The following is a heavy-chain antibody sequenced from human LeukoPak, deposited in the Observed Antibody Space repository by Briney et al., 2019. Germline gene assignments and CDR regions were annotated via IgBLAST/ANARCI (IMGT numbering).Heavy chain of an antibody. V-gene: IGHV1-18*01. CDR3: ARAGYCSGVACYAEGIDY. CDR1: GYTFTGNG. J-gene: IGHJ4*02. CDR2: INAYNGNT. Sequence: ASVKVSCKASGYTFTGNGITWVRQAPGQGLEWMGWINAYNGNTVYAQMFEGRVTLITDTSTTTAYMELTNLRSDDTAIYYCARAGYCSGVACYAEGIDYWGQGTLVTVSS. D-gene: IGHD2-15*01.